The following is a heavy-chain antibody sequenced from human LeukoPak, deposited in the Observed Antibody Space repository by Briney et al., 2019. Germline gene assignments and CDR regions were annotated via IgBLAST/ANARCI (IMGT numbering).Heavy chain of an antibody. CDR2: ISAYNGNT. J-gene: IGHJ2*01. CDR1: GYSFTTHG. D-gene: IGHD5-24*01. Sequence: ASVKVSCKASGYSFTTHGISWVRQAPGQGLEWMGWISAYNGNTNYAQKLQGRVTMTTDTSTSTAYMELRSLRSDDTAVYYCARRRDGYNTWYFDLWGRGTLVTVSS. V-gene: IGHV1-18*01. CDR3: ARRRDGYNTWYFDL.